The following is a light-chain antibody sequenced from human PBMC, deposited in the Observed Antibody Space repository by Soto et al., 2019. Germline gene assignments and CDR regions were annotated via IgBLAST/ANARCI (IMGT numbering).Light chain of an antibody. CDR2: SNN. J-gene: IGLJ1*01. Sequence: QSVLTQPPSASGTPGQRVTISCSGSSSNIGSNTVNWYQQLPGTAPKLLIYSNNQRPPGVPDRFSGSKSGTSASLAISGLQSEEEADYYCAAWDDSLNGQVFGTGTKVTDL. CDR1: SSNIGSNT. CDR3: AAWDDSLNGQV. V-gene: IGLV1-44*01.